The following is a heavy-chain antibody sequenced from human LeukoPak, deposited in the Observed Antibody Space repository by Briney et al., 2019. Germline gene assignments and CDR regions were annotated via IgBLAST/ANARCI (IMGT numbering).Heavy chain of an antibody. V-gene: IGHV1-18*01. D-gene: IGHD1-14*01. J-gene: IGHJ4*02. CDR1: GYTFTSYG. CDR3: ARSPAVRGVTVTDY. CDR2: ISAYNGNT. Sequence: ASVKVSCKASGYTFTSYGISWVRQAPGQGLEWMGWISAYNGNTNYAQKLQGRVTMTTDTSTSTAYMELRSLRPDDTAVYYCARSPAVRGVTVTDYWGQGTLVTVFS.